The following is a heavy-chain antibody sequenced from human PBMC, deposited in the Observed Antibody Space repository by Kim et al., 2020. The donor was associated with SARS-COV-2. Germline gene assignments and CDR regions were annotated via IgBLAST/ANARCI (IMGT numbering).Heavy chain of an antibody. D-gene: IGHD3-9*01. CDR2: ISSSSSTI. V-gene: IGHV3-48*04. J-gene: IGHJ6*02. CDR1: GFTFSSYS. CDR3: ARVKEDYDILPGYYSSGMDV. Sequence: GGSLRLSCAASGFTFSSYSMNWVRQAPGKGLEWVSYISSSSSTIYYADSVKGRFTISRDNAKNSLYLQMNSLRAEDTAVYYCARVKEDYDILPGYYSSGMDVWGQGTTVTVSS.